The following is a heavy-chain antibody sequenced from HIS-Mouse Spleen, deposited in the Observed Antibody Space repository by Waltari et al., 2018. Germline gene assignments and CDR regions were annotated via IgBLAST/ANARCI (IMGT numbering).Heavy chain of an antibody. V-gene: IGHV4-39*07. Sequence: QLQLQESGPGLVKPSETLSLTCTVSGGSISSSSYYWGWIRQPPGKGLEWIGSIDYSGITYYNPSLKSRVTISVDTSKSQFSLKLSSVTAADTAVYYCAREIPYSSSWYDWYFDLWGRGTLVTVSS. D-gene: IGHD6-13*01. CDR3: AREIPYSSSWYDWYFDL. J-gene: IGHJ2*01. CDR2: IDYSGIT. CDR1: GGSISSSSYY.